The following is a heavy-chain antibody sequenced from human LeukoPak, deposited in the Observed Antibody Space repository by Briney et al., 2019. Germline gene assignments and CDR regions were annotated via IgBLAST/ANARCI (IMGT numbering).Heavy chain of an antibody. J-gene: IGHJ5*02. Sequence: PGGSLRLSCAASGFTFNSYAMNWVRQAPGRGLEWVSAISGSGHSTYYADSVKGRFTISRDNAKNTLYLQMNSLRAEDTAVYYCARDGYGSGSYLFDPWGQGTLVTVSS. CDR2: ISGSGHST. CDR1: GFTFNSYA. CDR3: ARDGYGSGSYLFDP. D-gene: IGHD3-10*01. V-gene: IGHV3-23*01.